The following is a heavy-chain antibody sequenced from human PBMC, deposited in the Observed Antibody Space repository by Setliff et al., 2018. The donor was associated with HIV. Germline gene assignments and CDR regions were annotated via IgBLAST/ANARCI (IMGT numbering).Heavy chain of an antibody. CDR2: IYISRST. V-gene: IGHV4-61*09. J-gene: IGHJ4*02. D-gene: IGHD6-6*01. CDR3: ARVEGIAARPLDSSIDY. Sequence: SETLSLTCTVSGGSVNSQSDYWTWIRQPAGKGLEWLGHIYISRSTNYNPSFKGRVAMSVDRSKNQFSLKLSSVTAADTAVYHCARVEGIAARPLDSSIDYWGQGTLVTVSS. CDR1: GGSVNSQSDY.